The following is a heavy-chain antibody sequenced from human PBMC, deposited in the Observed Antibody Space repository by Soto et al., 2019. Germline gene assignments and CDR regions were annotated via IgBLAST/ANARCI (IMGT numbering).Heavy chain of an antibody. D-gene: IGHD2-21*02. CDR2: ISASGARA. CDR1: GFTFSSYA. CDR3: AKQGVVVTAIDY. V-gene: IGHV3-23*01. Sequence: EVQLLESGGDLVQPGGSLRLSCAASGFTFSSYAMSWVRQAPGKGLEWVSAISASGARAYYADSVKGRFTFSRDNSKNTPYLQMNSLRAEHTAVYYSAKQGVVVTAIDYWGQGTLVTVSS. J-gene: IGHJ4*02.